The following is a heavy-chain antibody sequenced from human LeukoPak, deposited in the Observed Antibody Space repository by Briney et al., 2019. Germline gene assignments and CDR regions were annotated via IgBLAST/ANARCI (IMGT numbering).Heavy chain of an antibody. CDR3: ARLRDAYNFDY. D-gene: IGHD5-24*01. CDR2: IYDSGST. CDR1: GGSIGSYY. J-gene: IGHJ4*02. Sequence: PSETLSLTCAVSGGSIGSYYWSWIRQPPGKGLEWIGYIYDSGSTNYNPSLKSRVTISVDRPKNQFSLKLSSVTAADTAVYYCARLRDAYNFDYWGQGTLVTVSS. V-gene: IGHV4-59*08.